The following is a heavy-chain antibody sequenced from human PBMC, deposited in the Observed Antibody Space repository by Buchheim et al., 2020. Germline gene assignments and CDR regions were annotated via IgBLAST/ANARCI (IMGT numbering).Heavy chain of an antibody. CDR1: GGSFSGYY. V-gene: IGHV4-34*01. Sequence: QVQLQQWGAGLLKPSETLSLTCAVYGGSFSGYYWSWIRQPPGKGLEWIGEINHSGSTNYNPSLKSRVTISVDTSKNQFSLKRSSVTAADKAVYYWAGGGGQGYSSFVRSVYFDYWGQGTL. D-gene: IGHD6-13*01. CDR3: AGGGGQGYSSFVRSVYFDY. CDR2: INHSGST. J-gene: IGHJ4*02.